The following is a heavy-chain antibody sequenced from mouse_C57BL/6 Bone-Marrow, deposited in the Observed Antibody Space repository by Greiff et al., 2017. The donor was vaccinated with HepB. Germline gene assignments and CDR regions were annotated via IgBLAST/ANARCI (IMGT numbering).Heavy chain of an antibody. CDR3: ARIGNYGNY. J-gene: IGHJ2*01. V-gene: IGHV3-6*01. Sequence: EVKLQESGPGLVKPSQSLSLTCSVTGYSITSGYYWNWIRQFPGNKLEWMGYISYDGSNNYNPSLKNRISITRDTSKNQFFLKLNSVTTEDTATYYCARIGNYGNYWGQGTTLTVSS. CDR1: GYSITSGYY. D-gene: IGHD2-1*01. CDR2: ISYDGSN.